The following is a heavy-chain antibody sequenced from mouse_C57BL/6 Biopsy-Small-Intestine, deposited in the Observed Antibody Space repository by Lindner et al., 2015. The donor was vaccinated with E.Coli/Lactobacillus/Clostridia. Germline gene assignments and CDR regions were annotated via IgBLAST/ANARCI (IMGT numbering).Heavy chain of an antibody. J-gene: IGHJ4*01. CDR1: GYTFTNYW. Sequence: VQLQESGAELVRPGTSVKMSCKASGYTFTNYWIGWAKQRPGHGLEWIGDIYPGGGYTNYNEKFKGKATLTADKSSSTAYMQLSSLTTEDSAIYYCARSGITTVVATDAMDYWGQGTSVTVSS. V-gene: IGHV1-63*01. CDR2: IYPGGGYT. D-gene: IGHD1-1*01. CDR3: ARSGITTVVATDAMDY.